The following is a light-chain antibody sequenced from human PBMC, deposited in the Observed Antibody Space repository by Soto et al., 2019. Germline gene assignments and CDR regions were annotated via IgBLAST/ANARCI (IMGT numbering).Light chain of an antibody. V-gene: IGLV6-57*04. J-gene: IGLJ2*01. CDR2: EDH. CDR3: QSYYNSDHVV. CDR1: SGNIASNY. Sequence: NFMLTQPQSVSESPGKTVTISCTRSSGNIASNYVQWYQQRPGSAPTTVIYEDHQRPSGVPDRFSGSIDSSSNSASLSISGLQTEDKADYYCQSYYNSDHVVFGGGTKLTVL.